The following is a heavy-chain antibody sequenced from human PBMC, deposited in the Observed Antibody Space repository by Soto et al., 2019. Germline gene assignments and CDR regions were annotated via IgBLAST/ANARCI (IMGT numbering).Heavy chain of an antibody. D-gene: IGHD3-10*01. V-gene: IGHV3-23*01. Sequence: GGSVRLRFAASGLTFRDFAMTWFRQAPGRGLERVSTISGISNCESYADSGGCRFTISRDNSKHTRYMQMNSLRAEDKALYCCAKDSGLPDFRIVIHAFDVWGLGTMVTVSS. CDR3: AKDSGLPDFRIVIHAFDV. CDR1: GLTFRDFA. CDR2: ISGISNCE. J-gene: IGHJ3*01.